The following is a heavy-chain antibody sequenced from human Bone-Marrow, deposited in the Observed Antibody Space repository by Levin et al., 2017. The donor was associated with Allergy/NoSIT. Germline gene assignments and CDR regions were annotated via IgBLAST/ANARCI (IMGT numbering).Heavy chain of an antibody. V-gene: IGHV4-39*01. CDR1: GGSISSSSYY. CDR3: ARTGTTYYVGC. J-gene: IGHJ4*02. CDR2: IYYSGST. D-gene: IGHD1-7*01. Sequence: SETLSLTCTVSGGSISSSSYYWGWIRQPPGKGLEWIGSIYYSGSTYYNPSLKSRVTISVDTSKNQFSLKLSSVTAADTAVYYCARTGTTYYVGCWGQGTLVTVSS.